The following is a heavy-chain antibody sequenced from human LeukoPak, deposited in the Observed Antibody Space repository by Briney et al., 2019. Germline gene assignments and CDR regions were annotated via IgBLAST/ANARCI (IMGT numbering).Heavy chain of an antibody. CDR3: ARTRWFDP. V-gene: IGHV4-59*01. CDR2: ISYSGST. J-gene: IGHJ5*02. Sequence: SGTPSLTCTVFGGSISSYYWSWIRQPPGKGLEWIGYISYSGSTNYNPSLMSRVTISVDTSKNQFSLKLTSVTAADTAVYYCARTRWFDPWGQGTLVTVSS. CDR1: GGSISSYY.